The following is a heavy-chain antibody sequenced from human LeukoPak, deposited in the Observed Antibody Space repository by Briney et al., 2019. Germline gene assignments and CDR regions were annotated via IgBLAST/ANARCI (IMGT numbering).Heavy chain of an antibody. V-gene: IGHV3-23*01. CDR2: ISGSGGST. CDR3: ARDSIFGVVNEPPYYYYGMDV. J-gene: IGHJ6*02. CDR1: GFPFTNHA. D-gene: IGHD3-3*01. Sequence: GGSLRLSCTVSGFPFTNHAMSWVRQAPGKGLEWVSGISGSGGSTYYPDSVKGRFTISRDNAKNSLYLQMNSLRAEDTAVYYCARDSIFGVVNEPPYYYYGMDVWGQGTTVTVSS.